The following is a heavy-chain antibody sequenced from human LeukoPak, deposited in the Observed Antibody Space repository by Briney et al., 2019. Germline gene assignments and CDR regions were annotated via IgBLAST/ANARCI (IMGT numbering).Heavy chain of an antibody. V-gene: IGHV4-59*13. CDR1: GDSISSYY. D-gene: IGHD2-2*01. CDR2: IYYSEST. J-gene: IGHJ6*03. CDR3: AGGLLKGQLHLGYSYYMDV. Sequence: KPSETLSLTCTVSGDSISSYYWSWIRQSPGKGLEWIGYIYYSESTYYNPSLKSRVTTSVDTSKNQFSLKLTSVTAADTAVYYCAGGLLKGQLHLGYSYYMDVWGKGTTITVSS.